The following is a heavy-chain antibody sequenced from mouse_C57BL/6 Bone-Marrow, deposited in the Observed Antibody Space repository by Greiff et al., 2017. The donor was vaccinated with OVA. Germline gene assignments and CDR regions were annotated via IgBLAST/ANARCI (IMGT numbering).Heavy chain of an antibody. CDR2: ISNGGGST. CDR3: ARQEDYYWVFDY. V-gene: IGHV5-12*01. D-gene: IGHD1-1*01. Sequence: EVKLMESGGGLVQPGGSLKLSCAASGFTFSDYYMYWVRQTPEKRLEWVAYISNGGGSTYYPDTVKGRFTISRDNAKNTLYLQMSRLKSEDTAMYYCARQEDYYWVFDYWGQGTTLTVSS. J-gene: IGHJ2*01. CDR1: GFTFSDYY.